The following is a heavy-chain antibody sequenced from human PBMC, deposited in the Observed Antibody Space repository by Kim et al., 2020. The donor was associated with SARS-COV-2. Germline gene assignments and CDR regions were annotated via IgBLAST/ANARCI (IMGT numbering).Heavy chain of an antibody. Sequence: SETLSLTCAVYGGSFSGHYWSWIRQPPGKGLEWIGEIHQSGSTNYNPSIKSRVSISIDTSKNQFSLKLSSVAAADTGFYYCARGRAGVVPAPILGIGPHYDYFIMDVWGHGTTVTVSS. V-gene: IGHV4-34*01. D-gene: IGHD2-2*02. CDR3: ARGRAGVVPAPILGIGPHYDYFIMDV. CDR2: IHQSGST. CDR1: GGSFSGHY. J-gene: IGHJ6*02.